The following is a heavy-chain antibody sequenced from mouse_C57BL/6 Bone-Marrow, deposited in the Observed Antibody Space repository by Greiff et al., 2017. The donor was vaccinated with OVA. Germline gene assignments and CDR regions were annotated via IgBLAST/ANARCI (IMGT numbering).Heavy chain of an antibody. Sequence: QVQLQQSGAELARPGASVKLSCKASGYTFTSYGISWVKQRTGQGLEWIGEIYPRSGNTYYNEKFKGKATLTADKSSSTTYMELRSLTAEDSAVYFWARDPFNYAMDDWGQGTSVTVSS. CDR3: ARDPFNYAMDD. CDR1: GYTFTSYG. J-gene: IGHJ4*01. V-gene: IGHV1-81*01. CDR2: IYPRSGNT.